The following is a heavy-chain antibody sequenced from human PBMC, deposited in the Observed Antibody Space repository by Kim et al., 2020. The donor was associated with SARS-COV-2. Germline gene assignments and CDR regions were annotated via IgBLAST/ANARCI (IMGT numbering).Heavy chain of an antibody. CDR3: ATGGELMITFGGVIAPTGEYYFDY. D-gene: IGHD3-16*02. CDR2: FDPEDGET. Sequence: ASVKVSCKVSGYTLTELSMHWVRQAPGKGLEWMGGFDPEDGETIYAQKFQGRVTMTEDTSTDTAYMELSSLRSEDTAVYYCATGGELMITFGGVIAPTGEYYFDYWGQGTLVTVSS. J-gene: IGHJ4*02. V-gene: IGHV1-24*01. CDR1: GYTLTELS.